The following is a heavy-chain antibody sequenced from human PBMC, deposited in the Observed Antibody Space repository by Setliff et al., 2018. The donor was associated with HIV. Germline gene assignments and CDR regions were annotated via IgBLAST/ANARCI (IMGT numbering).Heavy chain of an antibody. V-gene: IGHV1-18*01. CDR2: ISAYNGNT. D-gene: IGHD5-12*01. CDR1: GYTFTSYG. CDR3: ARGAQRTPKVATIGY. J-gene: IGHJ4*02. Sequence: ASVKVSCKASGYTFTSYGISWVRQAPGQGLEWMGWISAYNGNTNYAQKLQGRVTMTTDTSTSTAYMELRSLRSDDTAVYYCARGAQRTPKVATIGYWGQGTLVTVSS.